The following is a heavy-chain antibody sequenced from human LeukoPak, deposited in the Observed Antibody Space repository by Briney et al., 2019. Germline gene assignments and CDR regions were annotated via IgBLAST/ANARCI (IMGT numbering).Heavy chain of an antibody. CDR3: ARVRFLEWFDAFDI. Sequence: SETLSLTCTVSGGSISSYYWSWIRQPAGKGLEWIGRIYTSGSTNYNPSLKSRVTMSVDTSKNQFSLKLSSVTAADTAVYYCARVRFLEWFDAFDIWGQGTMVTVSS. J-gene: IGHJ3*02. D-gene: IGHD3-3*01. CDR2: IYTSGST. V-gene: IGHV4-4*07. CDR1: GGSISSYY.